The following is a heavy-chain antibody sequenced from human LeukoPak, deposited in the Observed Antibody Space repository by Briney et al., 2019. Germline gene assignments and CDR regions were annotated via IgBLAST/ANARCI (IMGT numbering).Heavy chain of an antibody. CDR1: GASISSSSYH. CDR3: ARDESGYSYGYYYYYYMDV. D-gene: IGHD5-18*01. V-gene: IGHV4-39*07. J-gene: IGHJ6*03. CDR2: FYNSGST. Sequence: PSETLSLTCTVSGASISSSSYHWGWIRQPPGKGLEWIGNFYNSGSTYYNPSLKSRVTISVDTSKNQFSMMLSSVTAADTAVYYCARDESGYSYGYYYYYYMDVWGKGTTVTVS.